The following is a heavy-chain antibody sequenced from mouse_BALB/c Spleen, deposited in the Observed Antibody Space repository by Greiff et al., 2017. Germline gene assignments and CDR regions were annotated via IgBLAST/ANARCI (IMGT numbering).Heavy chain of an antibody. Sequence: VKLVESGPGLVAPSQSLSITCTVSGFSLTSYGVHWVRQPPGKGLEWLGVIWAGGSTNYNSALMSRLSISKDNSKSQVFLKMNSLQTDDTAMYYCARDRVIYYYGSSYAMDYWGQGTSVTVSS. CDR1: GFSLTSYG. V-gene: IGHV2-9*02. CDR2: IWAGGST. D-gene: IGHD1-1*01. CDR3: ARDRVIYYYGSSYAMDY. J-gene: IGHJ4*01.